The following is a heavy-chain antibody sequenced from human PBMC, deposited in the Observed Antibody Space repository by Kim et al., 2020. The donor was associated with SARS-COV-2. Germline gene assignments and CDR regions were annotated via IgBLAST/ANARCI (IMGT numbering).Heavy chain of an antibody. CDR3: ARVASISAAGDY. CDR2: INSDGSST. Sequence: KGLVWVSRINSDGSSTSYAYSVKGRFTISRDNAKNTLYLQINSLRAEDTALYYCARVASISAAGDYWGQGT. V-gene: IGHV3-74*01. J-gene: IGHJ4*02. D-gene: IGHD6-13*01.